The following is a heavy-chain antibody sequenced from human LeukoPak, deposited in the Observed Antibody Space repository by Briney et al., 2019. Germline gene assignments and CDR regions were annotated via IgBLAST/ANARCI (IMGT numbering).Heavy chain of an antibody. V-gene: IGHV1-8*01. CDR2: MNPNSGNT. J-gene: IGHJ4*02. CDR1: GYTFTSYD. Sequence: GASVKVSXKASGYTFTSYDINWMRQATGQGLEWIGWMNPNSGNTGYAQRFQGRVTMTRNTSISTAYMELSSLRSEDTAVYYCARKTAQQLVFFDYWGQGTLVTVSS. D-gene: IGHD6-13*01. CDR3: ARKTAQQLVFFDY.